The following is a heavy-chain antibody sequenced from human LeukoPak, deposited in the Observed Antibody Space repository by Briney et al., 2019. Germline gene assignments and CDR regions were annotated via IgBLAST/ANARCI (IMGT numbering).Heavy chain of an antibody. CDR1: GFTFSSYG. Sequence: GGSLRLSCAASGFTFSSYGMHWVRQAPGKGLEWVAAISYDGSNKYYADSVKGRVTISRDNSKNTLYLQMNSLRAEDTAVYYCAKDPGGFDYWGQGTLVTVSS. CDR3: AKDPGGFDY. D-gene: IGHD3-16*01. V-gene: IGHV3-33*05. CDR2: ISYDGSNK. J-gene: IGHJ4*02.